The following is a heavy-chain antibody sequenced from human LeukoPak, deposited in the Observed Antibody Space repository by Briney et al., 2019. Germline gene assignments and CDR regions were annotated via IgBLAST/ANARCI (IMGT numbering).Heavy chain of an antibody. V-gene: IGHV1-46*01. CDR3: ARGTNCRGNACYGDFDY. CDR2: INPNGGST. D-gene: IGHD2-15*01. Sequence: ASVKVSCRASGYTFTSAYVHWVRQAPGRGVEWMGIINPNGGSTYYIQKFQGRITMTTETSTSTAYMELSSLRSEDTAVYYCARGTNCRGNACYGDFDYWGQGTLVTVSS. CDR1: GYTFTSAY. J-gene: IGHJ4*02.